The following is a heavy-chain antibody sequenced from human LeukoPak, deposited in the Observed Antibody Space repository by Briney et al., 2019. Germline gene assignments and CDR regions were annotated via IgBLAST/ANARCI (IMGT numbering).Heavy chain of an antibody. CDR3: AKDRSRDGYRESFGY. V-gene: IGHV3-30*02. CDR1: GFTFSSYA. D-gene: IGHD5-24*01. Sequence: QSGGSLRLSCAASGFTFSSYAMSWVRQAPGKGLEWVAFIRYDGSNKYYADSVKGRFTISRDNSKNTLYLQMNSLRAEDTAVYYCAKDRSRDGYRESFGYWGQGTLVTVSS. CDR2: IRYDGSNK. J-gene: IGHJ4*02.